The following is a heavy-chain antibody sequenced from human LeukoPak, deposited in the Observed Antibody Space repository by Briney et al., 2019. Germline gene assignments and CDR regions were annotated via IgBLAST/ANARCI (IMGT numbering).Heavy chain of an antibody. CDR3: ARGVRGSYYQSPFHY. J-gene: IGHJ4*02. Sequence: SETLSLTCAVYGGSFSGYYWSWIRQPPGKGLEWIGEINHSGSTNYNPSLKSRVTISVDTSKNQFSLKLSSVTAADTAVYYCARGVRGSYYQSPFHYWGQGTLVTVSS. CDR2: INHSGST. V-gene: IGHV4-34*01. CDR1: GGSFSGYY. D-gene: IGHD1-26*01.